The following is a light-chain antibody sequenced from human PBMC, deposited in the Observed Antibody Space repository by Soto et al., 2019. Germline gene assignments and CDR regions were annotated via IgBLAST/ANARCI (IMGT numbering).Light chain of an antibody. CDR2: DAF. Sequence: DIQMTQSPSSLSASVGDRVTITCQTSQDISNYLNWYQQKPGKAPKLLIYDAFNLETGVPSRFSGSGSGTEFTFTISSLQPEDFATYYCQQYDILPLFGQGTKVEIK. V-gene: IGKV1-33*01. J-gene: IGKJ2*01. CDR3: QQYDILPL. CDR1: QDISNY.